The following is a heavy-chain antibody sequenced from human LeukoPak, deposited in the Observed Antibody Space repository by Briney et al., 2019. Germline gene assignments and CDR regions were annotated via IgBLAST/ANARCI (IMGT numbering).Heavy chain of an antibody. V-gene: IGHV1-2*02. Sequence: ASVKVSCKASGYTFSRYYMHWLRQAPGQGLEGMAWIYPNSGGAKYAQKFQGRVTVTRDTSINTAYMQLSRLKSDDTAVYYCATGRGYSYGFDSWGQGTLVTVSS. CDR2: IYPNSGGA. CDR1: GYTFSRYY. J-gene: IGHJ4*02. CDR3: ATGRGYSYGFDS. D-gene: IGHD5-18*01.